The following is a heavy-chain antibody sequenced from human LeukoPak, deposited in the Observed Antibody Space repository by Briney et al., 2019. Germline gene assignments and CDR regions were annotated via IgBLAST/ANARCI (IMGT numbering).Heavy chain of an antibody. CDR3: ARDNAYKFDY. CDR1: GFTFSSYW. Sequence: GGSLRLSCAVSGFTFSSYWMNWVRHVPGKGLVWVSHINTYGSSATYADSVKGRFTISRDNAKNTLYLQMDSLKAEDTAIYYCARDNAYKFDYWGQGTLVIVSS. CDR2: INTYGSSA. J-gene: IGHJ4*02. V-gene: IGHV3-74*01. D-gene: IGHD5-24*01.